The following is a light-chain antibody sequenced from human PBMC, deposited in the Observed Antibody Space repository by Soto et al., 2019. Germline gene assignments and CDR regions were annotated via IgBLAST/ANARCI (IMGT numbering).Light chain of an antibody. V-gene: IGKV1-39*01. CDR1: ENIRSY. CDR2: AAS. J-gene: IGKJ1*01. CDR3: QQSYNSPPT. Sequence: DIQMTQSPSSLSASVGDRVTITCRASENIRSYLNWYLHKPGKAPKLLIYAASTLQSGVPTRFSGSGFGTHFTLTISNLQPEDCATYFCQQSYNSPPTFGQGTKVEI.